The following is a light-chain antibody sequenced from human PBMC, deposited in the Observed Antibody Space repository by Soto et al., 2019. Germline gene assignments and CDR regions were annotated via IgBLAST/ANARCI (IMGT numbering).Light chain of an antibody. CDR1: ESLTTNY. CDR3: QQYLRSPVT. V-gene: IGKV3-20*01. CDR2: GVS. J-gene: IGKJ4*01. Sequence: EIVMTQSPATLSLSPGERATLSCRASESLTTNYLAWYQQKPGQAPRLLIHGVSSRASGIPDRFSGSGSGTDFTVTISRLEPEDSAIYYCQQYLRSPVTFGGGTKVDIK.